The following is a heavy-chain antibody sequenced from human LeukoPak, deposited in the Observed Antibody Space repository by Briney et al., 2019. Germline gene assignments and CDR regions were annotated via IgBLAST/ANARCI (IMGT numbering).Heavy chain of an antibody. D-gene: IGHD4-23*01. CDR3: AKDRRGNFYPKSDFDY. CDR1: GFTFSSYS. Sequence: GGSLRLSYAASGFTFSSYSMNWVRQAPGKGLVWVSRINTDGSSTSYADSVKGRFTISRDNAKNTLYVQMNSLRAEDTAVYYCAKDRRGNFYPKSDFDYWGQGTLVTVSS. J-gene: IGHJ4*02. V-gene: IGHV3-74*01. CDR2: INTDGSST.